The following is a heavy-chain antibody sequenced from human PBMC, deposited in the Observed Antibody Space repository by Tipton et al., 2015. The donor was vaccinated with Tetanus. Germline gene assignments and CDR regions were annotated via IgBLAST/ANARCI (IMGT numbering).Heavy chain of an antibody. CDR1: GFAFSSYG. CDR3: ASSTVTR. D-gene: IGHD4-17*01. CDR2: IWYDGSDK. J-gene: IGHJ4*02. V-gene: IGHV3-33*01. Sequence: SLRLSCAASGFAFSSYGMHWVRQAPGKALEWVAVIWYDGSDKYYADSVKGRFTISRDNSKKTVYLQMNSLRAEDTAVYYCASSTVTRWGPGTLVTVSS.